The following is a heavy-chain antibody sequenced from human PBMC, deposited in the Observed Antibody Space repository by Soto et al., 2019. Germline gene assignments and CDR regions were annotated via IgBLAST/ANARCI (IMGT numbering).Heavy chain of an antibody. J-gene: IGHJ6*02. D-gene: IGHD3-10*01. CDR2: VSAGGDMT. Sequence: DVQLLESGGHLVQPGGSLRLSCAASGSTFSSYAMSWVRQAPGKGLEWVSSVSAGGDMTYYSDSVKGRFTISRDNSNNALFLQMNSLRIEDTALYYCARGDRGGSGSPASYYYSGLDVWGQGTTVTVS. V-gene: IGHV3-23*01. CDR1: GSTFSSYA. CDR3: ARGDRGGSGSPASYYYSGLDV.